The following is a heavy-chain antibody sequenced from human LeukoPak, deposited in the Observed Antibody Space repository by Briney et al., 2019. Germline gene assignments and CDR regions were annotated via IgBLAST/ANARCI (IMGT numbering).Heavy chain of an antibody. D-gene: IGHD2-15*01. Sequence: GGSLRLSCAASGFTFSSYSMNWVRQAPGKGLEWVSYISSGSGSIYYADSVKGRFTISRDNAKNSLFLRMNSLRAEDTAVYYCARTRTGYFFDYWGQGALVTVSS. CDR3: ARTRTGYFFDY. J-gene: IGHJ4*02. V-gene: IGHV3-48*01. CDR2: ISSGSGSI. CDR1: GFTFSSYS.